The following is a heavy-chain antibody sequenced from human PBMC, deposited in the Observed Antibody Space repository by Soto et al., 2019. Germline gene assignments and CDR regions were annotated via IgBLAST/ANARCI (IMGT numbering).Heavy chain of an antibody. Sequence: QVQLVQSGAEVKKPGASVKVSCKASGYTFTSYDINWVRQATGQGLEWMGWMNPNSGYTGSAQKFXXRXTXXRDTSISTAYMELSSLRSEDTAIYYCARTDGDLDVWGQGTTVTVSS. CDR3: ARTDGDLDV. CDR1: GYTFTSYD. J-gene: IGHJ6*02. CDR2: MNPNSGYT. V-gene: IGHV1-8*01. D-gene: IGHD4-17*01.